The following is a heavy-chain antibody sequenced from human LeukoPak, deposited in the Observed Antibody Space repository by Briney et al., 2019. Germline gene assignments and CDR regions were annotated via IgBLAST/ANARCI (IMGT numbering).Heavy chain of an antibody. V-gene: IGHV3-21*01. J-gene: IGHJ4*02. CDR2: ISSSSSYI. Sequence: GSLRLSCAASGFTFSSYSMNWVRQAPGKGLEWVSSISSSSSYIYYADSVKGRFTISRDNAKNSLYLQMNSLRAEDTAVYYCARDQGAYYYGSGSSEIDYWGQGALVTVSS. D-gene: IGHD3-10*01. CDR3: ARDQGAYYYGSGSSEIDY. CDR1: GFTFSSYS.